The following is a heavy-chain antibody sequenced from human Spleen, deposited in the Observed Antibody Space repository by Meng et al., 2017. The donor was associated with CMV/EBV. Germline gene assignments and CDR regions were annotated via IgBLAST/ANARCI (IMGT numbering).Heavy chain of an antibody. CDR2: ISYDGSNK. V-gene: IGHV3-30*04. J-gene: IGHJ6*02. CDR1: GFMFSMYS. Sequence: GESLKISCTASGFMFSMYSMVWVRQAPGKGLEWVAVISYDGSNKYYADSVKGRFTISRDNSKNTLYLQMNSLRAEDTAVYYCARGVFDPAYYYYYGMDVWGQGTTVTVSS. CDR3: ARGVFDPAYYYYYGMDV. D-gene: IGHD3-16*01.